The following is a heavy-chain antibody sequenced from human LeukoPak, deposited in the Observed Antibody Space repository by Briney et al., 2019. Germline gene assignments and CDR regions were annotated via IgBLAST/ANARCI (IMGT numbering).Heavy chain of an antibody. D-gene: IGHD3/OR15-3a*01. CDR1: GGSISSGGYS. CDR2: IYHSGST. J-gene: IGHJ3*02. V-gene: IGHV4-30-2*01. CDR3: ASIGGLDAFDI. Sequence: SETLSLTCAVSGGSISSGGYSWSWIRQPPRKGLEWIGYIYHSGSTYYNPSLKSRVTISVDRSKNQFSLKLSSVTAADTAVYYCASIGGLDAFDIWGQGTMVTVSS.